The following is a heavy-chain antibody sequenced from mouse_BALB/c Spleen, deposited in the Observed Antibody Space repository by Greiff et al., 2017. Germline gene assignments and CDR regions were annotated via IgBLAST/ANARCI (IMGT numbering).Heavy chain of an antibody. CDR2: ISTYNGNT. Sequence: VKVVESGPEVVRPGVSVKISCKGSGYTFPDYAMHGVKQSHAKSLEWIGVISTYNGNTNYNQKFKGKATMTVDKSSSTAYMELARLTSEDSAIYYCARGLRDFDYWGQGTTLTVSS. CDR3: ARGLRDFDY. J-gene: IGHJ2*01. D-gene: IGHD2-4*01. V-gene: IGHV1-67*01. CDR1: GYTFPDYA.